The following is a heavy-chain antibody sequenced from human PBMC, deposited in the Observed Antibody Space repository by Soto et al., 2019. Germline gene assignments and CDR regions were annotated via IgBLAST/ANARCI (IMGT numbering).Heavy chain of an antibody. Sequence: EVQLVESGGGLVQPGESLKLSCAASGFTLSGSAVHWVRQASGKGLEWVGRIRSKTHSYATEYIASVKGRFTMSRDDSNNTAYLQMKDLNTDDTAVYYCTRSGGTYSFDYWGQGTLVTVSS. CDR2: IRSKTHSYAT. J-gene: IGHJ4*02. V-gene: IGHV3-73*02. D-gene: IGHD1-26*01. CDR1: GFTLSGSA. CDR3: TRSGGTYSFDY.